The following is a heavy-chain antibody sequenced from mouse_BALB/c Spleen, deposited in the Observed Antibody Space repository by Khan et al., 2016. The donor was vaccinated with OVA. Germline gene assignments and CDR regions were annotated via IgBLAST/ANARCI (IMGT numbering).Heavy chain of an antibody. V-gene: IGHV5-6*01. D-gene: IGHD4-1*01. CDR2: INSDGSYT. CDR3: ASHLTGSFAY. CDR1: GFTFRNYG. Sequence: VMLVESGGDLVKPGGSLKLSCAASGFTFRNYGMSWVRQIPDKRLEWVATINSDGSYTYYPDSVKGRFTISRNNAKNTLYLEMSSLKSDDTAMYYCASHLTGSFAYWGQGTLVTVFA. J-gene: IGHJ3*01.